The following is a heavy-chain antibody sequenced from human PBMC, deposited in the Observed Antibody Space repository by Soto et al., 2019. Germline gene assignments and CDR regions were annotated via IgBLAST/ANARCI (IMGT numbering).Heavy chain of an antibody. CDR3: AKDSSSSWWGDYYYGMDV. Sequence: PGGSLRLSCAASGFTFSSYGIHWVRQAPGKGLEWVAVISYDGSNKYYADSVKGRFTISRDNSKNTLYLQMNSLRAEDTAVYYCAKDSSSSWWGDYYYGMDVWGQGTTVTVSS. V-gene: IGHV3-30*18. CDR2: ISYDGSNK. J-gene: IGHJ6*02. D-gene: IGHD6-13*01. CDR1: GFTFSSYG.